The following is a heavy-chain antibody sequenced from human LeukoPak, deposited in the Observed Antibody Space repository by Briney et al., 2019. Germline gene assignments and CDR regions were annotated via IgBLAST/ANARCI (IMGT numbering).Heavy chain of an antibody. CDR2: IYYSGNT. D-gene: IGHD1-1*01. CDR1: GVSISSSNSY. J-gene: IGHJ4*02. Sequence: SETLSLTCTVSGVSISSSNSYWGWIRQPPGKGLEWIGGIYYSGNTYYNASLKSQVSISIDTSKNQFSLRLTSVTAADTAVYYCARDSDTNDGVDWGQGTLVTVSS. V-gene: IGHV4-39*02. CDR3: ARDSDTNDGVD.